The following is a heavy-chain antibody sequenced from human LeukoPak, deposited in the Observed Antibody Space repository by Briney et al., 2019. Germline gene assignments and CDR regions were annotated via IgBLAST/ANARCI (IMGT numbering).Heavy chain of an antibody. J-gene: IGHJ4*02. D-gene: IGHD6-13*01. CDR3: ARGRSRIAAAGTGVFDY. Sequence: PGGSLRLSCEASAFTFSDFWISWVRQTPGKGLEWVANIKQAGNEKHYVDSVKGRFTISRDNSKNTLYLQMNSLRAEDTAVYYCARGRSRIAAAGTGVFDYWGQGTLVTVSS. CDR2: IKQAGNEK. V-gene: IGHV3-7*01. CDR1: AFTFSDFW.